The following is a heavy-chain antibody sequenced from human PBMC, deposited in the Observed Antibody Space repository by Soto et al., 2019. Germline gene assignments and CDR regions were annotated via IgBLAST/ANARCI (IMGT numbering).Heavy chain of an antibody. J-gene: IGHJ6*02. Sequence: SLRLSCAASGFTFSDYYMSWIRQAPGKGLEWVSYISSSSSYTNYADSVKGRFTISRDNAKNSLYLQMNSLRAEDTAVYYCARHDSSSSKPSAMDVWGQGTTVTVSS. CDR2: ISSSSSYT. D-gene: IGHD6-6*01. V-gene: IGHV3-11*06. CDR3: ARHDSSSSKPSAMDV. CDR1: GFTFSDYY.